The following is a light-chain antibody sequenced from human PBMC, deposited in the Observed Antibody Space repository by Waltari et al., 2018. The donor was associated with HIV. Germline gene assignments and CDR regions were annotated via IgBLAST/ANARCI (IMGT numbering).Light chain of an antibody. Sequence: QSVLTQPPSVSAAPGQRVTISCSGSTSIIGNDYVSWYQHVPGAAPRLLIYDNNKRPSGIPDRFSGSRSGTSATLGITGLQTGDEAHYYCGTWDRSLSAAVFGGGTKLTVL. CDR2: DNN. CDR1: TSIIGNDY. V-gene: IGLV1-51*01. J-gene: IGLJ3*02. CDR3: GTWDRSLSAAV.